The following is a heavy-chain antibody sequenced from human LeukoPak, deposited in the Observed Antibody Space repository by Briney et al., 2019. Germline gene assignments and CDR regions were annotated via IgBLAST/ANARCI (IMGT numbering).Heavy chain of an antibody. Sequence: GGSLRLSCAASGFTFSTNWMHWVRQAPGKGLVWVSRINGDGSRTNYADSVKGRFTISRDNSKNTLYLQMNSLRAEDTAVYYCARDRSGSYFDYWGQGTLVTVSS. CDR3: ARDRSGSYFDY. D-gene: IGHD3-10*01. CDR2: INGDGSRT. J-gene: IGHJ4*02. V-gene: IGHV3-74*01. CDR1: GFTFSTNW.